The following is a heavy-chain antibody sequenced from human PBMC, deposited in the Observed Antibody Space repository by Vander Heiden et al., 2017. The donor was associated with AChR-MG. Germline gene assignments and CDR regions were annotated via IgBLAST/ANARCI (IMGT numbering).Heavy chain of an antibody. CDR1: AFPFRSYG. D-gene: IGHD6-6*01. V-gene: IGHV3-33*01. CDR2: IWYDGSNK. CDR3: ARGGSSSSSTDAYWYFDL. J-gene: IGHJ2*01. Sequence: QVQLVESGGGVVQPGRSLRPSCAPSAFPFRSYGMHWVRQGPGKGLGWGAVIWYDGSNKYYADSVKGRFTISRDNSKNTLYLQMNSLRAEDTAVYYCARGGSSSSSTDAYWYFDLWGRGTLVTVSS.